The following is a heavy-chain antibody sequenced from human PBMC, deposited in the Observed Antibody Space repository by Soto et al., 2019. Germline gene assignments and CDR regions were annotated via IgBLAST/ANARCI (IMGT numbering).Heavy chain of an antibody. CDR2: IVVGSGNT. V-gene: IGHV1-58*01. CDR1: GFTFTKSA. CDR3: AAGWLRVVEWVPQPYYGMDG. Sequence: GASVKVSCKASGFTFTKSAVQWVRQARGQRLEWIGWIVVGSGNTNYAQKFQERVTITRDMSTSTAYMELSSLRSEDTAVYYCAAGWLRVVEWVPQPYYGMDGWGQGTTVTVSS. J-gene: IGHJ6*02. D-gene: IGHD3-3*01.